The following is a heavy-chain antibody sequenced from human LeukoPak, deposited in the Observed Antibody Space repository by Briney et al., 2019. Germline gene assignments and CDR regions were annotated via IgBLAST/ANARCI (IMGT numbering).Heavy chain of an antibody. J-gene: IGHJ6*01. D-gene: IGHD1-26*01. Sequence: GGSLRLSCAASGFTFSGFAMSWVRQTPGKGPEWVSGISGSGDNTLYADSVKGRFTISRDNSKNTLYLEMNSLRAEDTAIYYCAKMKGHPLPKYYMDVWGQGTTVTVSS. V-gene: IGHV3-23*01. CDR1: GFTFSGFA. CDR3: AKMKGHPLPKYYMDV. CDR2: ISGSGDNT.